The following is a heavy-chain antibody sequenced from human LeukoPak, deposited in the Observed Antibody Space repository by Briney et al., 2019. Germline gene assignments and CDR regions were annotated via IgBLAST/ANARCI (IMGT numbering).Heavy chain of an antibody. CDR2: MNPNSGNT. J-gene: IGHJ4*02. Sequence: ASVKVSCKAPGYTFTSYDINWVRQATGQGLEWMGWMNPNSGNTGYAQKFQGRVTMTRNTSISTAYMELSSLRSEDTAVYYCARGHPIGYSYQRDFDYWGQGTLVTVSS. D-gene: IGHD5-18*01. CDR1: GYTFTSYD. V-gene: IGHV1-8*01. CDR3: ARGHPIGYSYQRDFDY.